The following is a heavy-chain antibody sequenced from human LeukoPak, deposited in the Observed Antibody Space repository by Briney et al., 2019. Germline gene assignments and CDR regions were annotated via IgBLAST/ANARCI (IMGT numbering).Heavy chain of an antibody. Sequence: SQTLSLTCTVSGGSISNGAYYWSWIRQPPGKGLEWIGYIYCSGSTYYNPSLKSRVTMSIDTSKNQFSLRLNSVTAADTAVYYCAGAGDDDSWGQGTLVTVSS. V-gene: IGHV4-31*03. D-gene: IGHD1-14*01. J-gene: IGHJ4*02. CDR1: GGSISNGAYY. CDR2: IYCSGST. CDR3: AGAGDDDS.